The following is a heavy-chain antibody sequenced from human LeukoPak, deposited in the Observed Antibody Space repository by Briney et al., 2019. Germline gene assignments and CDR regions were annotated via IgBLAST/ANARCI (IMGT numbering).Heavy chain of an antibody. J-gene: IGHJ1*01. CDR3: AKDNQRGGFQH. Sequence: PGWSLRLSCAAPGLITDDYAIHWVRQAPGKGLEWVSLISGDGATTYYADSVKGRFNISRDNSKSSLYLQMNSLRSEDSALYYCAKDNQRGGFQHWGQGTLVTVSS. V-gene: IGHV3-43*02. D-gene: IGHD3-16*01. CDR1: GLITDDYA. CDR2: ISGDGATT.